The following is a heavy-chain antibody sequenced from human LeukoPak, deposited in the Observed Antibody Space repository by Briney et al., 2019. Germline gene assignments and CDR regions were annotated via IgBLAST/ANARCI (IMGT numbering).Heavy chain of an antibody. Sequence: GESLKISCKGSGYSFTTYWIGWARQMPGKGLEWMGIIYPGDSDTRYSPSFQGQVTISVDKSISTAYLQWSSLKASDTAMYYCARHGYDSSGYSQAPEYWGQGTLVTVSS. V-gene: IGHV5-51*01. D-gene: IGHD3-22*01. CDR2: IYPGDSDT. CDR3: ARHGYDSSGYSQAPEY. CDR1: GYSFTTYW. J-gene: IGHJ4*02.